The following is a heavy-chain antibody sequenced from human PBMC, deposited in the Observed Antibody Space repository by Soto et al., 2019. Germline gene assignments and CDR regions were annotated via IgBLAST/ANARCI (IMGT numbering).Heavy chain of an antibody. CDR1: GYIFTNYY. CDR2: INPNGGST. J-gene: IGHJ4*02. CDR3: ARGLYSGDK. Sequence: QVRLVQSGAEVKKPGASVKVSCKASGYIFTNYYIHWVRQAPGQGLEWMAIINPNGGSTNCAQEFQGRITLTRDTSTSTVYMELSSLTSEDTGVYSCARGLYSGDKWGQGTLVTVSS. D-gene: IGHD2-21*01. V-gene: IGHV1-46*01.